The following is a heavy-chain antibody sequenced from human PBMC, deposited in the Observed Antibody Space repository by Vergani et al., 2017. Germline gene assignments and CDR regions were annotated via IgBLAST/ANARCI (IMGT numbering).Heavy chain of an antibody. CDR3: ARSPWGEPDVFDI. CDR1: GYTFTSYA. V-gene: IGHV7-4-1*02. CDR2: INTKPGNP. Sequence: QVQLVQSGSELKKPGASVKVSCKASGYTFTSYAMNWVRQAPGQGLEWMGWINTKPGNPTYAQGFTGRFVFSLDTSVSTAYLQISSRKAEDTAVYSWARSPWGEPDVFDIWGQGTMVTVSS. J-gene: IGHJ3*02. D-gene: IGHD3-16*01.